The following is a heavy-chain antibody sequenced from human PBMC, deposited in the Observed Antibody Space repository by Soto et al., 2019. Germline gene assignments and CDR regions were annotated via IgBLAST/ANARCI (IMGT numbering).Heavy chain of an antibody. CDR2: IIPILGIV. CDR3: ARKRDYYGSGSGYDY. D-gene: IGHD3-10*01. V-gene: IGHV1-69*02. J-gene: IGHJ4*02. CDR1: GGTFSSYT. Sequence: QVQLVQSGAEVKKPGSSVKVSCKASGGTFSSYTISWVRQAPGQGLEWMGRIIPILGIVNYAQKFQGRVTITADKSTSTAYMELSSLRSEDTAVYYCARKRDYYGSGSGYDYWGQGTLVTVSS.